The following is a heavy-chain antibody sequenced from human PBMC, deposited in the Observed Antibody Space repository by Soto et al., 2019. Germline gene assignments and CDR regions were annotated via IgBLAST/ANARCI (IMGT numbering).Heavy chain of an antibody. D-gene: IGHD4-4*01. CDR1: GFTVSSNW. J-gene: IGHJ4*02. Sequence: EAPLVESGGGLVQPGGSLTLSCAASGFTVSSNWMHWVRQAPGKGLVWVSRISSDGSTTNYADSVKGRFTISRDNAKSTLYLQMNSLRAEDTAVYYCARGYNNYGAVLLFWGQGALVTVSS. CDR3: ARGYNNYGAVLLF. V-gene: IGHV3-74*01. CDR2: ISSDGSTT.